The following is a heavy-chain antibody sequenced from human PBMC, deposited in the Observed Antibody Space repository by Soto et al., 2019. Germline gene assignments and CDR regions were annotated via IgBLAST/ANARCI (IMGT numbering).Heavy chain of an antibody. CDR3: AKGGRSAAGYYYGMDV. CDR2: ISYDGSNK. J-gene: IGHJ6*02. CDR1: GFTFSSYG. D-gene: IGHD6-13*01. Sequence: QVQLVESGGGVVQPGRSLRLSCAASGFTFSSYGMHWVRQAPGKGLEWVAVISYDGSNKYYADSVKGRFTISRDNSKNTLYLQMNSLRAEDTAVYYCAKGGRSAAGYYYGMDVWGQGTTVTVSS. V-gene: IGHV3-30*18.